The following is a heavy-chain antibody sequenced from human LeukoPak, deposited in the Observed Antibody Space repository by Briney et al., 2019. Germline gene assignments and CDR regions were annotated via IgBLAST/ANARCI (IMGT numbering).Heavy chain of an antibody. CDR2: IYYSGST. V-gene: IGHV4-30-4*01. J-gene: IGHJ6*02. CDR3: ARDVNYCSSTSCSLGMDV. Sequence: SQTLSLTCTVSGGSISSGDYYWSWIRQPPGKGLEWFGYIYYSGSTYYNPSLKSRVTISVDTSKNQFSLKLSSVTAADTAVYYCARDVNYCSSTSCSLGMDVWGQGTTVTVSS. D-gene: IGHD2-2*01. CDR1: GGSISSGDYY.